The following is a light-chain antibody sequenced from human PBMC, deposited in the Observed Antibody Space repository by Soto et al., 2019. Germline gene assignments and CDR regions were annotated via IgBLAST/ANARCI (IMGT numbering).Light chain of an antibody. V-gene: IGKV3-20*01. CDR1: QTVSSNY. CDR2: GAS. J-gene: IGKJ4*02. Sequence: EVVLTQSPSTLSFSPWEKSTLSCRASQTVSSNYLAWCQQRPGQAPRLLIYGASSRATGIPDRFSGRGSGTDFTLIISRLEPEDFAVYYCQQFAGSFGGGTKVDI. CDR3: QQFAGS.